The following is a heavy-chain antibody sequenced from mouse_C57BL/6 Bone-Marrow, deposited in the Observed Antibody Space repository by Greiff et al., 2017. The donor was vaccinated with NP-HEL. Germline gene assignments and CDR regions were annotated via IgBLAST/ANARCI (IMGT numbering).Heavy chain of an antibody. CDR3: ARDHYDGYPSS. Sequence: VQLQQSGAELAKPGASVKLSCKASGYTFTSYWMHWVKQRPGQGLEWIGYINPSSGYPKYNQKFKDKATLTADKYSSTAYMHLSSLTYEDAAVYYCARDHYDGYPSSWGQGTTLTVSS. CDR1: GYTFTSYW. V-gene: IGHV1-7*01. CDR2: INPSSGYP. J-gene: IGHJ2*01. D-gene: IGHD2-3*01.